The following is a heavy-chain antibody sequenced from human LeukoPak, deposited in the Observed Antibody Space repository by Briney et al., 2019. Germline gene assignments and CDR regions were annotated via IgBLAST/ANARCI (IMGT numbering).Heavy chain of an antibody. J-gene: IGHJ4*02. CDR2: IKHDGSEK. CDR1: GFIFTNYF. V-gene: IGHV3-7*01. CDR3: AREDGYCSGGNCYSYFDS. D-gene: IGHD2-15*01. Sequence: PGGSLRLSCAASGFIFTNYFMSWVRQAPGKGLEWVASIKHDGSEKYYVDSVRGRFTISRDNTMNSPYLQMSSLRAEDTAVYFCAREDGYCSGGNCYSYFDSWGQGTLVTVSS.